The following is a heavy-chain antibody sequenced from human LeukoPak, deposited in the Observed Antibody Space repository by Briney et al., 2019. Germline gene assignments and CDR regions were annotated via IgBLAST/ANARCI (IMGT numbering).Heavy chain of an antibody. D-gene: IGHD3-22*01. CDR3: ARVYRYYYDSSGYYRDSFDY. V-gene: IGHV4-59*01. CDR2: IYYSGST. Sequence: SETLSLTCTVSGGSISSYYWSWIRQPPGKGLEWIGYIYYSGSTNYNPSLKSRVTISVDTSKNQFSLKLSSVTAADTAVYYCARVYRYYYDSSGYYRDSFDYWGQGTLVAVSS. CDR1: GGSISSYY. J-gene: IGHJ4*02.